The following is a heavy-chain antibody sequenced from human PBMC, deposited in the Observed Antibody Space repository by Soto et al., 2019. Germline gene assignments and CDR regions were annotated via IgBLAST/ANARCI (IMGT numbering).Heavy chain of an antibody. V-gene: IGHV4-39*01. D-gene: IGHD2-15*01. Sequence: SETLSFPCSVSGCSVSSSGYYGARIRHPPGKGLEWIGSMFYSGLTYYNPSLKSRVTLSVDTSKNQFSVRLNSVTAADTAVYYCAPLSVSLSGPYGIHVWGQGTTVT. CDR1: GCSVSSSGYY. J-gene: IGHJ6*02. CDR2: MFYSGLT. CDR3: APLSVSLSGPYGIHV.